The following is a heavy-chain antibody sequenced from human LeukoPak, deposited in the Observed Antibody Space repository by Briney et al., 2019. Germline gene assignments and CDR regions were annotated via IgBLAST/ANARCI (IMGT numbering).Heavy chain of an antibody. Sequence: SETLSLTCTVSGGSISGYYWTWIRQPPGKGLEWIGYIYYSGSTNYNPSLKSRVTISIDTSKNQFSLRLSSVTAADTAVYYCAREGSMTARPFVSIDYWGQGTLVTVSS. CDR1: GGSISGYY. CDR3: AREGSMTARPFVSIDY. J-gene: IGHJ4*02. CDR2: IYYSGST. D-gene: IGHD6-6*01. V-gene: IGHV4-59*01.